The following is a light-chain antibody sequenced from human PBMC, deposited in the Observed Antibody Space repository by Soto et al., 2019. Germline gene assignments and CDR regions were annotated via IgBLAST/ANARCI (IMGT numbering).Light chain of an antibody. CDR1: QSLLNKNGHNC. CDR2: LGS. V-gene: IGKV2-28*01. Sequence: EIVMTQSPLYLPVSPGEPASISCRSSQSLLNKNGHNCLVWYLQKPGQSPQLLIHLGSTPASGFPDRFSGSGSGNDFSLHISRVEAEDVGIYYCMQALQSPPTFGGGTKVDIK. CDR3: MQALQSPPT. J-gene: IGKJ4*01.